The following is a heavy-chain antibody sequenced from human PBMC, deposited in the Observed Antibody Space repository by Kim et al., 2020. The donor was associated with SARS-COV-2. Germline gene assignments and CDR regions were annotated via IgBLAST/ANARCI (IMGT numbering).Heavy chain of an antibody. CDR3: ARDGDEVGDILTGYRSYYYYYGMDV. V-gene: IGHV3-48*02. Sequence: GGSLRLSCAASGFTFSSYSMNWVRQAPGKGLEWVSYISSSSSTIYYADSVKGRFTISRDNAKNSLYLQMNSLRDEDTAVYYCARDGDEVGDILTGYRSYYYYYGMDVWGQGTTVTVSS. D-gene: IGHD3-9*01. J-gene: IGHJ6*02. CDR2: ISSSSSTI. CDR1: GFTFSSYS.